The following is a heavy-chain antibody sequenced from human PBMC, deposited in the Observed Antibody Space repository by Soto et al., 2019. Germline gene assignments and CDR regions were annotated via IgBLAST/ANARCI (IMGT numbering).Heavy chain of an antibody. Sequence: QVQLQQWGAGLLKPSETLSLTCAVYGGSFSDYYWTWIRQSPGKGLEWIREINLNGYTKYSPSLQGRVTLSVDTTRKQVSLRLTSVTAADAAVYYCARGAWDNSAYYFFDYWGQGTLVTVSS. CDR2: INLNGYT. CDR1: GGSFSDYY. V-gene: IGHV4-34*01. CDR3: ARGAWDNSAYYFFDY. J-gene: IGHJ4*02. D-gene: IGHD3-22*01.